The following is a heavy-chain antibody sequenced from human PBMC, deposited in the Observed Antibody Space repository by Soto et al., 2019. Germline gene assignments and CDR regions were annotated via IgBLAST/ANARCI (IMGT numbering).Heavy chain of an antibody. CDR1: GGSVSSGSYY. CDR2: IYYSGST. D-gene: IGHD3-22*01. CDR3: AREYYYDSSGYYYVIRWFDS. Sequence: SETLSLTCTVSGGSVSSGSYYWSWIRQPPGKGLEWIGYIYYSGSTNYNPSLKSRVTISVDTSKNQFSLKLSSVTAADTAVYYCAREYYYDSSGYYYVIRWFDSLGQGILVTVSS. J-gene: IGHJ5*01. V-gene: IGHV4-61*01.